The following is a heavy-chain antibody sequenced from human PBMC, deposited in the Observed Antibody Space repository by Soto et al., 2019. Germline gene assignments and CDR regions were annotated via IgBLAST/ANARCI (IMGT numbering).Heavy chain of an antibody. CDR3: ARHRRYCYNGIRYPYDS. Sequence: XGTLLLTCTVSGDSISISEYIWGWIRYPPRKGLEWIGSISLSGNTYYNPSLKSRVTISVDASKNQFSLNLNSVTAADRAVYFCARHRRYCYNGIRYPYDSWGQGTLVTVSS. J-gene: IGHJ4*02. D-gene: IGHD2-8*01. CDR1: GDSISISEYI. CDR2: ISLSGNT. V-gene: IGHV4-39*01.